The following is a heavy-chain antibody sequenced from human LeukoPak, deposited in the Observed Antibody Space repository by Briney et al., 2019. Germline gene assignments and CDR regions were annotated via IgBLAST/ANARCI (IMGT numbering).Heavy chain of an antibody. Sequence: SETLSLTCAVYGGSFSGYYWSWIRQPPGKGLEWIGEINHSGSTNYNPSLKSRVTISVDTSKNQFSLKLSSVTAADTAVYYCARDLNWNDDMGFDYWGQGTLVTVSS. D-gene: IGHD1-1*01. CDR2: INHSGST. V-gene: IGHV4-34*01. CDR1: GGSFSGYY. J-gene: IGHJ4*02. CDR3: ARDLNWNDDMGFDY.